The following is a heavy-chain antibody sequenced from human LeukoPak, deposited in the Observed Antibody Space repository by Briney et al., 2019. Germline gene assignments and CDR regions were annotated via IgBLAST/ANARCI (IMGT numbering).Heavy chain of an antibody. D-gene: IGHD6-6*01. CDR3: ARRGAAHSYYFDY. CDR2: IKQDGSEK. CDR1: GFTFSSYW. J-gene: IGHJ4*02. V-gene: IGHV3-7*01. Sequence: GESLRLSCAASGFTFSSYWMSWVRQAPGKGLEWVANIKQDGSEKYYVDSVKGRFTISRDNAKNSLYLQMNSLRAEDTAVYYCARRGAAHSYYFDYWGQGTLVTVSS.